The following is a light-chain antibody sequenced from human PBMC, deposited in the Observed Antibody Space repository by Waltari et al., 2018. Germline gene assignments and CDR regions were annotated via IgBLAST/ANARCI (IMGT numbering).Light chain of an antibody. Sequence: DIVMTQSPDSLAVSLGERATINCKSSRSVFYSPNNKNYLSWYQQKPGQPPKLLIYWATTRESGVPDRFSGSGSGTDFTLTISSLQAGDVALYYCQQFYGSPFTFGGGTKVEIK. CDR1: RSVFYSPNNKNY. J-gene: IGKJ4*01. V-gene: IGKV4-1*01. CDR2: WAT. CDR3: QQFYGSPFT.